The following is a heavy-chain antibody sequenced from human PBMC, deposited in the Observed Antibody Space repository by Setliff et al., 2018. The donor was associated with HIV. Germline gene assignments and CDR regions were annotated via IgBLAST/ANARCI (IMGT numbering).Heavy chain of an antibody. V-gene: IGHV3-13*01. CDR1: GFTFSSYD. J-gene: IGHJ6*02. CDR3: AREIRTVYTGGHYFYGIDV. CDR2: IGTGGDT. D-gene: IGHD3-16*01. Sequence: GGSLRFSCEASGFTFSSYDFHWVRQAAGKGLEWVSAIGTGGDTYYVDSVKGRFTISRENARNSLYLQMNSLRAGDTAVYYCAREIRTVYTGGHYFYGIDVWGQGTAVTVSS.